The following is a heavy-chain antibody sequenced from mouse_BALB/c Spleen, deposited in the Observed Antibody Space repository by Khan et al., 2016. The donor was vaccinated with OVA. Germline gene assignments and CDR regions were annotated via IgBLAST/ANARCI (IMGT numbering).Heavy chain of an antibody. D-gene: IGHD2-12*01. Sequence: EVQLVETGPGLVKPSQSLSLTCTVTGYSITSDYAWNWIRHFPGNKLEWMGYISSSGSASYNPSLKSRISITRVTSKNQFFLQLKSVTTEDTATYYCARSLYYSYGYGLDYWGRGTSVTVSS. CDR2: ISSSGSA. CDR3: ARSLYYSYGYGLDY. V-gene: IGHV3-2*02. J-gene: IGHJ4*01. CDR1: GYSITSDYA.